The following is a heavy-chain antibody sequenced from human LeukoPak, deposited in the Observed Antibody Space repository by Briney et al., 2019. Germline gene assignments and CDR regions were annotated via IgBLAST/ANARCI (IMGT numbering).Heavy chain of an antibody. V-gene: IGHV3-23*01. D-gene: IGHD1-26*01. CDR2: ISGSGGST. CDR1: GFTFSSYA. Sequence: GGSLRLSCAASGFTFSSYAMSWVRQAPGKGLEWVAAISGSGGSTYYADSVKGRFTISRDNSKNTLYLQMNSLRAEDTAVYYCAKLVGRRGSYYGSYFDYCGQGTLVTVSS. CDR3: AKLVGRRGSYYGSYFDY. J-gene: IGHJ4*02.